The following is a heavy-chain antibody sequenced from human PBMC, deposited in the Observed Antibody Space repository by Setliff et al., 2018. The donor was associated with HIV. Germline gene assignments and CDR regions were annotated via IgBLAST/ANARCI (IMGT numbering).Heavy chain of an antibody. V-gene: IGHV5-51*01. Sequence: GESLKISCKGSGYSFTSYWIGWVRQMPGKGLEWMGIIYPGDSDTRYRPSFQGQVTISADKSISTAYLQWSSLKASDTAMYYCARHLEPYYDFWSGYYGHSFDPWGQGTLVTVSS. J-gene: IGHJ5*02. CDR1: GYSFTSYW. CDR2: IYPGDSDT. CDR3: ARHLEPYYDFWSGYYGHSFDP. D-gene: IGHD3-3*01.